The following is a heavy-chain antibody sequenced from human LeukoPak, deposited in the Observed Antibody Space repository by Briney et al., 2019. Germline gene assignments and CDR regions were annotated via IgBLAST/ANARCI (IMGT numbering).Heavy chain of an antibody. CDR1: GCTVSSYG. V-gene: IGHV3-23*01. J-gene: IGHJ3*02. D-gene: IGHD4-17*01. CDR3: AKSMTTVTFWDDAFDI. CDR2: ISGSGGST. Sequence: PGGTLPLSHPGSGCTVSSYGMSWVRQAPGKGLEWVSAISGSGGSTYYADSVKGRFTISRDNSKNTLYLQMNSLRAEDTAVYYCAKSMTTVTFWDDAFDIWGQGTMVTVSS.